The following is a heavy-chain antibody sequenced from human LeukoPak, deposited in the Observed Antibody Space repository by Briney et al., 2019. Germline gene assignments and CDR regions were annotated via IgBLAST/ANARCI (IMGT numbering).Heavy chain of an antibody. CDR3: TADGTRSGIAAPDY. CDR2: IKGKADGGTT. V-gene: IGHV3-15*01. D-gene: IGHD6-13*01. Sequence: GGSLRLSCAASGFTFTNAWMSWVRQAPGKGLEWVGRIKGKADGGTTDYAAALKGKFTISRDDSKNTLYLQMNSLKTEDTAVYYCTADGTRSGIAAPDYWGQGTLVTVSS. CDR1: GFTFTNAW. J-gene: IGHJ4*02.